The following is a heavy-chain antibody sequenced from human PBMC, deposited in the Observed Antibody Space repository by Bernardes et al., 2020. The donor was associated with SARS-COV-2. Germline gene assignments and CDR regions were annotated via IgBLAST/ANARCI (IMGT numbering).Heavy chain of an antibody. D-gene: IGHD3-9*01. Sequence: GGSLRLSCAASGFSFNNYGMHWVRQAPGKGLEWVAFISYEGSKKYYLDSLKGQFTISRDYSKSTLYLQMNSLREDETAIYYCVKRRAIFELWAGNFDYWGLGTLVTVSS. CDR3: VKRRAIFELWAGNFDY. J-gene: IGHJ4*02. CDR1: GFSFNNYG. V-gene: IGHV3-30*18. CDR2: ISYEGSKK.